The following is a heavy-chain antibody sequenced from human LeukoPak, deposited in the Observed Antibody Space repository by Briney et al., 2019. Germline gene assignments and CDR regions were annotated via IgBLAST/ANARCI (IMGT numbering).Heavy chain of an antibody. CDR2: IIPIFGTA. CDR3: ASPGGYYYDSSGYFLDY. V-gene: IGHV1-69*13. CDR1: GGTFSSYA. D-gene: IGHD3-22*01. Sequence: ASVKVSCKASGGTFSSYAISWVRQAPGQGLERMGGIIPIFGTANYAQKFQGRVTITADESTSTAYMELSSLRSEDTAVYYCASPGGYYYDSSGYFLDYWGQGTLVTVSS. J-gene: IGHJ4*02.